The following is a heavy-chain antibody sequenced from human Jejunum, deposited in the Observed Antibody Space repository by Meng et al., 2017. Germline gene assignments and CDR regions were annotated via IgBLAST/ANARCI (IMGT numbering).Heavy chain of an antibody. J-gene: IGHJ4*02. CDR3: ARHSTDWSLDY. V-gene: IGHV1-18*01. CDR1: GYTFTNYQ. Sequence: QVQLVQSGVEVKHPGASVKVSCKTSGYTFTNYQTDWVRQAPGQGLEWMGWVNPNHGGASYAQKFQGRLTMTIDTSTTTVYMELRSLRSDDSALYYCARHSTDWSLDYWGQGTLVTAPQ. D-gene: IGHD2/OR15-2a*01. CDR2: VNPNHGGA.